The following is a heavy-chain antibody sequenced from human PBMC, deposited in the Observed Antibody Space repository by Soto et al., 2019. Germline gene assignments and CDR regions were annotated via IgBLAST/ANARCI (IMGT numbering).Heavy chain of an antibody. CDR2: TYYRSKWYN. D-gene: IGHD2-2*02. V-gene: IGHV6-1*01. J-gene: IGHJ4*02. CDR3: ARVQYDNTLPSQDGTYDY. Sequence: SQTLSLTCAISGDSVSSNSAAWNWIRQSPSRGLEWLGRTYYRSKWYNDYAVSVKSRITINPDTSKNQFSLQLNSVTPEDTAVYYCARVQYDNTLPSQDGTYDYWGQGTLVTVSS. CDR1: GDSVSSNSAA.